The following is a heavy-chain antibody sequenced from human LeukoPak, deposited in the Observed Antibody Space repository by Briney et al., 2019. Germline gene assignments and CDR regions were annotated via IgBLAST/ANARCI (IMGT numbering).Heavy chain of an antibody. CDR3: ARGEVASIGPSDY. CDR1: GGSISSYY. V-gene: IGHV4-59*12. D-gene: IGHD2-15*01. Sequence: SETLSLTCTVSGGSISSYYWSWIRQPPGKGLEWIGYIYYSGSTNYNPSLKSRVTISVDTSKNQFSLKLSSVTAPDTAVYYMARGEVASIGPSDYWGQGTLVTVSS. CDR2: IYYSGST. J-gene: IGHJ4*02.